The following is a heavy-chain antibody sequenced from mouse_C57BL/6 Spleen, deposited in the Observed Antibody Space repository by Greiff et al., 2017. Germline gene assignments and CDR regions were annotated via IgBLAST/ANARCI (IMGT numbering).Heavy chain of an antibody. CDR2: IDPSDSDT. CDR1: GYTFTSYW. CDR3: ARDVPDAMDY. V-gene: IGHV1-52*01. Sequence: VKLQQPGAELVRPGSSVKLSCKASGYTFTSYWMHWVKQRPIQGLEWIGNIDPSDSDTHYNQKFKDKATLTVDKSASTAYMQLSSLTSEDSAVYYCARDVPDAMDYWGKGTAGTVSS. D-gene: IGHD6-1*01. J-gene: IGHJ4*01.